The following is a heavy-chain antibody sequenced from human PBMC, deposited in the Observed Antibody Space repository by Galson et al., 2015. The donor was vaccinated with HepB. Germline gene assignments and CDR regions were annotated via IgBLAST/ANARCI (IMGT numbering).Heavy chain of an antibody. J-gene: IGHJ4*02. Sequence: SLRLSCAASGFTFSSYTMNWVRQAPGKGLESVSYISSTGTTMYYADSVKGRFTTSRDNSKNTLYLQMNSLRTEDTAVHYCCSSRRTGPRGRHLDYWGQGTLVTVPS. V-gene: IGHV3-48*01. D-gene: IGHD2-15*01. CDR3: CSSRRTGPRGRHLDY. CDR2: ISSTGTTM. CDR1: GFTFSSYT.